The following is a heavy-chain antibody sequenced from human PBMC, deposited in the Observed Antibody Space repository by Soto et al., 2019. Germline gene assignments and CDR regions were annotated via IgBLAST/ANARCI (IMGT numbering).Heavy chain of an antibody. CDR1: GATISSTTSGNW. CDR2: IYHSGST. Sequence: QVQLQESGPGLVRPSGTLSLTCAVSGATISSTTSGNWWSWVRQPPGKGLEWIGEIYHSGSTNYNPSLKSRVTMSVYKSKNQFSLKLSSVTAADTAVYYCARMVGATLVDFWGQGTLVTVSS. V-gene: IGHV4-4*02. D-gene: IGHD1-26*01. J-gene: IGHJ4*02. CDR3: ARMVGATLVDF.